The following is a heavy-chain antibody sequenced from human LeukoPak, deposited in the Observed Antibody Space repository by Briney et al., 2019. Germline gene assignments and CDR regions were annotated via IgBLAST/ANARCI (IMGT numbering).Heavy chain of an antibody. CDR2: ISYDGSNK. J-gene: IGHJ3*02. Sequence: GGSLRLSCAASGFTFSSYAMHWVRQAPGKGLEWAAVISYDGSNKYYADSVKGRFTISRDNSKNTLYLQMNSLRAEDTAVYYCARGALVIAIYHDAFDIWGQGTMVTVSS. V-gene: IGHV3-30-3*01. D-gene: IGHD2-21*01. CDR1: GFTFSSYA. CDR3: ARGALVIAIYHDAFDI.